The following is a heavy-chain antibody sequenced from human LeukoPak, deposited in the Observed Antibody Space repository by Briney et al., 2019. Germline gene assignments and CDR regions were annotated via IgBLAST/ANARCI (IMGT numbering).Heavy chain of an antibody. J-gene: IGHJ6*02. CDR3: SGWCSSTSCYDRDYNYYGMDV. Sequence: ASVTVSCKASGGTFSSYTISWVRQAPGQGREWMGRIIPILGIANYAQKFQGRVTITADKSTSTAYMELSSLRSEDTAVYYCSGWCSSTSCYDRDYNYYGMDVWGQGTTVTVSS. V-gene: IGHV1-69*02. CDR1: GGTFSSYT. CDR2: IIPILGIA. D-gene: IGHD2-2*01.